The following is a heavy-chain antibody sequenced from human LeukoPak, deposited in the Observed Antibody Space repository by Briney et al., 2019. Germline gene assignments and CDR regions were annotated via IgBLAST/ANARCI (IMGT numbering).Heavy chain of an antibody. Sequence: SEPLSHTRCLCGGPYSGYYWRWIRPTPGRELEWMGEINHRGSNNHNQSLKSRVSISVDTHNKQFSLTLSSVTAAHTPVYYCASGLLDGSGFNSDGFDPWDQGTLVTVSS. J-gene: IGHJ5*02. D-gene: IGHD3-22*01. V-gene: IGHV4-34*01. CDR3: ASGLLDGSGFNSDGFDP. CDR1: GGPYSGYY. CDR2: INHRGSN.